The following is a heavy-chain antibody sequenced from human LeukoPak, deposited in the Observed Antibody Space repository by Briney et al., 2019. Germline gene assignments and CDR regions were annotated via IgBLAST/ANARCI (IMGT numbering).Heavy chain of an antibody. V-gene: IGHV1-69*04. D-gene: IGHD2-15*01. CDR3: ARSLGYQLGAFDI. J-gene: IGHJ3*02. CDR2: IIPILGIA. Sequence: GSSVKVSCKASGGTFSSYAISWVRQAPGQGLEWMGRIIPILGIANYAQKFQGRVTITADKSTSTAYMELSSLRSEDTAVYYCARSLGYQLGAFDIWGQGTMVTVSS. CDR1: GGTFSSYA.